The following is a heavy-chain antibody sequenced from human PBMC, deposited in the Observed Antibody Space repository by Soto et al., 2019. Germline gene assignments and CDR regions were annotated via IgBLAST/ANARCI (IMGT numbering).Heavy chain of an antibody. Sequence: GRRRIRKTTGTGLEWVSSITGSGVSRYYADSVKGRFTISRDTAKNSLYLQMNSLRDDDSAVYYCEDDIIAGSRVSDY. D-gene: IGHD6-13*01. CDR2: ITGSGVSR. J-gene: IGHJ4*01. CDR1: G. V-gene: IGHV3-23*01. CDR3: EDDIIAGSRVSDY.